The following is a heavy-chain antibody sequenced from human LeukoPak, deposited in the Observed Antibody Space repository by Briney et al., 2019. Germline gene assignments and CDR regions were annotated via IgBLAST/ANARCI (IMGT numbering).Heavy chain of an antibody. D-gene: IGHD2-2*01. V-gene: IGHV4-34*01. CDR2: INHSGST. Sequence: PSETLSLTCAVYGGSFSGYYWSWIRQPPGKGLEWIGEINHSGSTNYNPSLKSRVTVSVDTSKNQFSLRLTSVTAADTAVYYCVVVLPAARGTDYWGQGTLVTVSS. CDR3: VVVLPAARGTDY. J-gene: IGHJ4*02. CDR1: GGSFSGYY.